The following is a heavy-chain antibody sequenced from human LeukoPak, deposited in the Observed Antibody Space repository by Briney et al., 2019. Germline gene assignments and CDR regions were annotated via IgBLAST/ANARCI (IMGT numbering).Heavy chain of an antibody. CDR1: GYTFTGYY. CDR2: INPNSGGT. D-gene: IGHD6-19*01. Sequence: ASVKVSCKASGYTFTGYYMHWVRQAPGQGLEWMGWINPNSGGTNYAQKFQGRVTMTRDTSISTAYMELSRLRSDDTAVYYCARVASSGWYGDYYYGMDVWGQGTTVTVSS. J-gene: IGHJ6*02. CDR3: ARVASSGWYGDYYYGMDV. V-gene: IGHV1-2*02.